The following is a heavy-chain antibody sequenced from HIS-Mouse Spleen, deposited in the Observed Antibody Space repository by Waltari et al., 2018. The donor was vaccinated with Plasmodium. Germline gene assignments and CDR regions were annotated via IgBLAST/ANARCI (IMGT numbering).Heavy chain of an antibody. J-gene: IGHJ4*02. D-gene: IGHD3-3*01. CDR3: AKEVLGYYDFWSRPDY. V-gene: IGHV3-30*18. CDR1: GIRVSGQG. CDR2: ISYDGSNK. Sequence: QVQLVESGGGVVQPGRSLGLSCSASGIRVSGQGLHWVRQAPGKGLEWVAVISYDGSNKYYADSVKGRFTISRDNSKNTLYLQMNSLGAEDTAVYYCAKEVLGYYDFWSRPDYWGQGTLVTVSS.